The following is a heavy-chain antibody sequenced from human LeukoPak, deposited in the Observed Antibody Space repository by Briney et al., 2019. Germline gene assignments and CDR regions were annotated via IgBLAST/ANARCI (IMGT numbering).Heavy chain of an antibody. CDR2: IYYSGST. CDR3: ARDSVGMQH. Sequence: SETLSLTCSVSGDSISTYYWSWIRQPPGKGLEWIGYIYYSGSTNYNPSLKSRVSISVDTSKNQFSLKLSSVTAADAAVYYCARDSVGMQHWGQGTLVTVSS. CDR1: GDSISTYY. V-gene: IGHV4-59*01. J-gene: IGHJ1*01.